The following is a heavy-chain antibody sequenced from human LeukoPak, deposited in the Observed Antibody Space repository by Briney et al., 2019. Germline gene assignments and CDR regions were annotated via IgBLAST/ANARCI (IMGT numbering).Heavy chain of an antibody. CDR2: IYNSGST. CDR1: GGSISSYY. V-gene: IGHV4-39*01. Sequence: SETLSLTCTVSGGSISSYYWGWIRQPPGKGLEWIGNIYNSGSTYYNPSLKSRVTISVDTSKNQFSLKLSSVTAADTAVYYCAGRMGGRLFDYWGQGTLVTVSS. CDR3: AGRMGGRLFDY. J-gene: IGHJ4*02. D-gene: IGHD3-16*01.